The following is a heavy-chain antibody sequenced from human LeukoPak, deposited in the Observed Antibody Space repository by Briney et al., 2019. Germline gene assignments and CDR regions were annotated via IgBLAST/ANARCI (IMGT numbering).Heavy chain of an antibody. CDR3: ARDLLEGDSSGLIDY. D-gene: IGHD3-22*01. V-gene: IGHV1-46*01. J-gene: IGHJ4*02. CDR2: IDPNGGTT. Sequence: GASVKVSCKASGYTFSNYYIHWVRQAPGQGLEWVGIIDPNGGTTSYAQKFQGRVTMTRDMSTSTVYMELSSLRSEDTAVYYCARDLLEGDSSGLIDYWGQGTLVTVSS. CDR1: GYTFSNYY.